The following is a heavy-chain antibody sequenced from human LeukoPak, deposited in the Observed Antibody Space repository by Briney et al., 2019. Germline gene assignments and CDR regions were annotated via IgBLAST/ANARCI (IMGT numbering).Heavy chain of an antibody. V-gene: IGHV3-53*01. CDR2: IYSGGTT. CDR3: ARVSSGWYGDY. CDR1: GFTVGTNY. J-gene: IGHJ4*02. Sequence: PGGSLRLSCAASGFTVGTNYMSWVRLAPGRGLEWVSVIYSGGTTYYADSVKGRFTISRDNSKNTLYLQMNSLRAEDTAVYYCARVSSGWYGDYWGQGTLVTVSS. D-gene: IGHD6-19*01.